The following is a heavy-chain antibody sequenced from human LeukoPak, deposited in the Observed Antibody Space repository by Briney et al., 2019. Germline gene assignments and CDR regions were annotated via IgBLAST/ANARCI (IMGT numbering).Heavy chain of an antibody. J-gene: IGHJ4*02. CDR2: TSGSGGST. CDR1: GFTFSTYA. Sequence: SGGSLRLSCVVSGFTFSTYAMNWVRQVPGKGLEWVSATSGSGGSTYYADSVKGRFTISRDNSKNTLYMQMNSLRAEDTAVYYCAKDPWGFGAFDYWGQGTLVTVSS. CDR3: AKDPWGFGAFDY. V-gene: IGHV3-23*01. D-gene: IGHD3-10*01.